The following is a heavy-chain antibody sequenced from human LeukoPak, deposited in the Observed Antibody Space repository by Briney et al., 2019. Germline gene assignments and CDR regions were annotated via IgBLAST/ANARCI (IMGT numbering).Heavy chain of an antibody. CDR2: ISNSGSST. V-gene: IGHV3-23*01. Sequence: GGSLRLSCAASGFTFTSYAMTWGRQAPGHGLESVSGISNSGSSTYYADSVKGRFTISRDNSKNTLYLQLSSLRAEDTAVYYCANTMVRGSYNMDVWGQGTTVTVSS. D-gene: IGHD3-10*01. CDR1: GFTFTSYA. J-gene: IGHJ6*02. CDR3: ANTMVRGSYNMDV.